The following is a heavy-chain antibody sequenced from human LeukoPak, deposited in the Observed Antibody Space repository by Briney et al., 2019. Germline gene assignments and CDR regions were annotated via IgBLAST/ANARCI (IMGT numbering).Heavy chain of an antibody. CDR3: ARPSVGATTVDC. CDR2: IYYSGTT. J-gene: IGHJ4*02. D-gene: IGHD1-26*01. CDR1: SGSISISNYH. Sequence: SETLSLTCTVPSGSISISNYHWGWIRQPPGKGLEWIGSIYYSGTTYYNPSLKSRVTISVDTSKNQFSLKLSSVTAADTAVYYCARPSVGATTVDCWGQGTLVTVSS. V-gene: IGHV4-39*01.